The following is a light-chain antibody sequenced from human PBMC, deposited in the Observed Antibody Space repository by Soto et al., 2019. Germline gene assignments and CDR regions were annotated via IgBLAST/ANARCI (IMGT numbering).Light chain of an antibody. CDR3: KQYNSYSGT. V-gene: IGKV1-5*01. Sequence: DIQMTQSPSTLSASVGDRVTITCRASQSISSWLAWYQQKPGKDPKLLIYDASSLESGAPSRFSGSGSVTEFTLTINSLQPDDFAPYYCKQYNSYSGTFGQGTKVEIK. J-gene: IGKJ1*01. CDR1: QSISSW. CDR2: DAS.